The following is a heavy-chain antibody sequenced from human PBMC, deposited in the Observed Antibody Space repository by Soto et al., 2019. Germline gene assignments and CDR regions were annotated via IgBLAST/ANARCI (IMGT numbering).Heavy chain of an antibody. V-gene: IGHV3-11*01. CDR2: ISSSGSTI. D-gene: IGHD6-6*01. CDR1: GFTFSDYY. CDR3: ASKEYSSSSGYYYYYVDV. Sequence: QVQLVECGGGLVKPGGSLRLSCATSGFTFSDYYMSWIRQAPGKGLEWVSYISSSGSTIHYADSVKGRFTISRDNAKNSLYLQMNCLRAEDTAVYYCASKEYSSSSGYYYYYVDVWGNEPTVTVSS. J-gene: IGHJ6*03.